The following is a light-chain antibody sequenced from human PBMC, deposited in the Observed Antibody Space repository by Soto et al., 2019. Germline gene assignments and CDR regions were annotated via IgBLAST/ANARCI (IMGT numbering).Light chain of an antibody. J-gene: IGKJ4*01. V-gene: IGKV3-20*01. CDR1: QSISSNY. CDR3: QQFRSSLT. Sequence: EIVLTQSPGTLSLSPGARATLSCRASQSISSNYLAWYQQKPGQAPRLLIYGASSRATGIPDRFSGSGSGTDFTLTITRLEPEDSAVYYCQQFRSSLTFGGGTKVEIK. CDR2: GAS.